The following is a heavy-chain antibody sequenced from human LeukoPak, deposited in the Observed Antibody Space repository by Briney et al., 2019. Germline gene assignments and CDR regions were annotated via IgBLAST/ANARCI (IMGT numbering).Heavy chain of an antibody. CDR1: GGPISSYY. CDR2: IYTSGST. Sequence: SETLSLTCTVSGGPISSYYWSWIRQPAGKGLEWIGRIYTSGSTNYNPSLKSRVTISVDTSKNQFSLKLSSVTAADTAVYYCARRPYYYDSSGYYYSVRSSYFDYWGQGTLVTVSS. V-gene: IGHV4-4*07. CDR3: ARRPYYYDSSGYYYSVRSSYFDY. D-gene: IGHD3-22*01. J-gene: IGHJ4*02.